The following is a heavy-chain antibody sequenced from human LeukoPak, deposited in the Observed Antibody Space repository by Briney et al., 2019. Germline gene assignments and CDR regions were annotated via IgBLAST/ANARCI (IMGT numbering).Heavy chain of an antibody. CDR2: IYTNGST. CDR1: GGSISSYY. J-gene: IGHJ3*02. V-gene: IGHV4-4*07. D-gene: IGHD3-16*02. CDR3: ARDRYDYVWGSYRLGAFDI. Sequence: PSETLSLTCTVSGGSISSYYWSWIRQPAGKGLEWIGRIYTNGSTNYNPSLKSRVTMSVDTSKNQFSLKLSSVTAADTAVYYCARDRYDYVWGSYRLGAFDIWGQGTMVTVSS.